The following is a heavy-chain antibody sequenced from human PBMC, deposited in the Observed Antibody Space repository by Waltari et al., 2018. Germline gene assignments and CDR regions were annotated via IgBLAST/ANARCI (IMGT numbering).Heavy chain of an antibody. CDR1: GGTFSSYA. D-gene: IGHD2-21*01. CDR3: ARGHMWSQRRYYYYYYMDV. CDR2: IIPIFGTA. Sequence: QVRLVQSGAEVKKPGSSVKVSCKASGGTFSSYAISWVRQAPGHGLEWMGGIIPIFGTANYAQKFQGRVTITTDESTSTAYMELSSLRSEDTAVYYCARGHMWSQRRYYYYYYMDVWGKGTTVTVSS. V-gene: IGHV1-69*05. J-gene: IGHJ6*03.